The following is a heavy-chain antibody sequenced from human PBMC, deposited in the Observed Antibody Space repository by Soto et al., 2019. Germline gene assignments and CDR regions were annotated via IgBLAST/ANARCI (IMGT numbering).Heavy chain of an antibody. CDR1: GFTFSSYS. J-gene: IGHJ6*02. CDR2: ISYDGSDK. D-gene: IGHD3-10*01. V-gene: IGHV3-30-3*01. CDR3: AREAGVYGSGSYGMDV. Sequence: QVPLVESGGGVVQPGRSLRLSCAASGFTFSSYSMHWVRQAPGKGLEWVAVISYDGSDKYYADSVKGRFTISRDNSKNTLYMKMRSMRAEDTAVYYCAREAGVYGSGSYGMDVWGQGTTVTVSS.